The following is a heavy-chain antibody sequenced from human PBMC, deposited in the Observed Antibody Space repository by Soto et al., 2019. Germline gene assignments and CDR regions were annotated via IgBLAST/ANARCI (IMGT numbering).Heavy chain of an antibody. Sequence: ASVKVSCKASGYTFTNYYMQWVRQAPGQGLEWMGIINPSGGSTSYAERFQGRVTMTRDTSTSTFYMDLSSLTSDDTAVYYCARESFPTYYYYGREVWGHGTPVTVS. J-gene: IGHJ6*02. CDR2: INPSGGST. CDR3: ARESFPTYYYYGREV. CDR1: GYTFTNYY. V-gene: IGHV1-46*01.